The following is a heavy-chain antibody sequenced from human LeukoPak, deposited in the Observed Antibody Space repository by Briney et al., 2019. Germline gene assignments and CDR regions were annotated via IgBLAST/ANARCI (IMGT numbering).Heavy chain of an antibody. CDR1: GFTFSDHY. D-gene: IGHD6-25*01. Sequence: PGGSLRLSCAASGFTFSDHYMDWVRQAPGKGLEWVGRTRNKANSYTTEYAASVKGRFTISRDDSKNSLYLQMNSLKTEDTAVYYCARVHGSGPYFDYWGQGTLVTVSS. V-gene: IGHV3-72*01. J-gene: IGHJ4*02. CDR3: ARVHGSGPYFDY. CDR2: TRNKANSYTT.